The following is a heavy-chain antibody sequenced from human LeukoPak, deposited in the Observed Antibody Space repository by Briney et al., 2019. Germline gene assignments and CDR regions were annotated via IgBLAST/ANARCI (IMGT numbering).Heavy chain of an antibody. D-gene: IGHD6-6*01. CDR2: ISRSGGST. Sequence: GGSLRLSCAASGFTFSSYAMSWVRQAPGKGLEWVSAISRSGGSTYYADSVKGRFTISRDNSKNTLYLQMNSLRAEDTAVYYCAKDPPRSPRYSSSYGFDYWGQGTLVTVSS. CDR1: GFTFSSYA. J-gene: IGHJ4*02. CDR3: AKDPPRSPRYSSSYGFDY. V-gene: IGHV3-23*01.